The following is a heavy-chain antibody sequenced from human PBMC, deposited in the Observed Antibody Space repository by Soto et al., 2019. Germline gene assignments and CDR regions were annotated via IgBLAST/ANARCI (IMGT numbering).Heavy chain of an antibody. Sequence: ASVKVSCKASGYSFTSYAIYWVRQAPGQRXEWMGWINAGNGNTKYSQKFQGRVTITSDTSASTAYMGLSSLRSEDTAVYFCARGVENIVVVLDVFGYYGMDVWGQGTTVTVFS. J-gene: IGHJ6*02. V-gene: IGHV1-3*01. CDR2: INAGNGNT. CDR3: ARGVENIVVVLDVFGYYGMDV. D-gene: IGHD2-2*01. CDR1: GYSFTSYA.